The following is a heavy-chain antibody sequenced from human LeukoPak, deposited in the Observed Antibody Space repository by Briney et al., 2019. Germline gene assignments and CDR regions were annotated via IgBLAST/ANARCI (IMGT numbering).Heavy chain of an antibody. Sequence: GGSLRLSCAASGFTFDDYAMHWVRQAPGKGLEWVSGISWNSGSIGYADPVKGRFTISRDNPKNSLYLQMNSLRAEDMALYYCAKAAYYYGSGSYYYFDYWGQGTLVTVSS. CDR3: AKAAYYYGSGSYYYFDY. V-gene: IGHV3-9*03. J-gene: IGHJ4*02. CDR2: ISWNSGSI. CDR1: GFTFDDYA. D-gene: IGHD3-10*01.